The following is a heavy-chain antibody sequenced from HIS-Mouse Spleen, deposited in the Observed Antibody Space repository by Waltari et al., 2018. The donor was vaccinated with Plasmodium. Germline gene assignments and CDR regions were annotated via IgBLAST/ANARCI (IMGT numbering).Heavy chain of an antibody. D-gene: IGHD6-6*01. Sequence: QVQLVQSGAEVKKPGASVKVSCKASGYTFTSYDINWVRQATGQGLEWMGWMNPNGGNTGYAQKVQGRVTMTRNTSISTAYMELSILRSEDTAVYYCAFYSSSSGGFDYWGQGTLVTVSS. J-gene: IGHJ4*02. CDR3: AFYSSSSGGFDY. CDR1: GYTFTSYD. V-gene: IGHV1-8*01. CDR2: MNPNGGNT.